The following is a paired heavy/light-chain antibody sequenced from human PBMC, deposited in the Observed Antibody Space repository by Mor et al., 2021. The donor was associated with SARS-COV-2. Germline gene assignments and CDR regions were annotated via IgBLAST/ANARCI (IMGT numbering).Light chain of an antibody. V-gene: IGKV1-17*03. J-gene: IGKJ4*01. Sequence: DIQMTQSPSAMFASVGDRVTITCRASQGIQKYLVWLQQKPGRVPKRLIYAASTLQSGVPSRFSGSGSGTEFTLTISSLQPEDFATYYCLQHNYYPVTFGGGTKVEIK. CDR3: LQHNYYPVT. CDR2: AAS. CDR1: QGIQKY.
Heavy chain of an antibody. CDR2: IKQDAREI. V-gene: IGHV3-7*03. CDR3: ATYGSAAVTLEY. Sequence: EVQLVESGGGLVQPGGSLRLSCAASGFTFSTYWMTWVRQAPGKGLEWVANIKQDAREINYLDSVKGRFTISRDNAKNYVYLQMSSLRADDTAVYYCATYGSAAVTLEYWGQGTLVTVSS. CDR1: GFTFSTYW. D-gene: IGHD6-13*01. J-gene: IGHJ4*02.